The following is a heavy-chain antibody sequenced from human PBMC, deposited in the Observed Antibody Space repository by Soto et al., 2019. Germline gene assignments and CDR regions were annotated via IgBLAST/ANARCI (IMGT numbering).Heavy chain of an antibody. CDR2: ISSSGSTI. V-gene: IGHV3-11*04. CDR1: GFTFSDYY. D-gene: IGHD2-15*01. CDR3: ASPYCTGNSCYSILGYY. J-gene: IGHJ4*02. Sequence: GSLRLSCAASGFTFSDYYMSWIRQAPGKGLEWVSYISSSGSTIYYADSVRGRFFISRDDATNSLYLQMNSLRDEDTAVYYCASPYCTGNSCYSILGYYWGQGTLVTVSS.